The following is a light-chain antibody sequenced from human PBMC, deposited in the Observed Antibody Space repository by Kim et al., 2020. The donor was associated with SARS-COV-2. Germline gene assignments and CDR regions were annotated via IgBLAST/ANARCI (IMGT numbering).Light chain of an antibody. Sequence: SSELTQDPAVSVALGQTVRITCQGDSLRSYYASWYQQKPGQAPVLVIYGKNNRPSGIPDRFSGSSSGNTASLNITGAQAEDEADYYCNSRDSSGNHVVFG. V-gene: IGLV3-19*01. CDR1: SLRSYY. J-gene: IGLJ2*01. CDR2: GKN. CDR3: NSRDSSGNHVV.